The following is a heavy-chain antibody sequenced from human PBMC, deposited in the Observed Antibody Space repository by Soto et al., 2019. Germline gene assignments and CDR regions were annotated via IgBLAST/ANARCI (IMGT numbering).Heavy chain of an antibody. Sequence: GASVKVSCKVSGYTLTELSMHWVRPAPGKGLEWMGGFDPEDGETIYAQKFQGRVTMTEDTSTDTAYTELSSLRSEDTAVYYCATVDPGEMATITSAEYFQHWGKGSLVTVCS. D-gene: IGHD5-12*01. CDR1: GYTLTELS. J-gene: IGHJ1*01. CDR2: FDPEDGET. CDR3: ATVDPGEMATITSAEYFQH. V-gene: IGHV1-24*01.